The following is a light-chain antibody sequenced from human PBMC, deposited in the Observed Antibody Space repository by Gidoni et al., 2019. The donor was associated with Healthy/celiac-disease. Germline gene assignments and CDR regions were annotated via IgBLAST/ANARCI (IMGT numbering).Light chain of an antibody. V-gene: IGKV1-39*01. J-gene: IGKJ1*01. CDR3: QQSYSTLCT. Sequence: DIQMTQSPSSLSASVGDRVTITCRASQSISSYLNWYQQKPGKAPKLLISAASSLQSGVPSRFSGSGSGTDFTLTISSLQPEDFATYYCQQSYSTLCTFGQGTKVEIK. CDR2: AAS. CDR1: QSISSY.